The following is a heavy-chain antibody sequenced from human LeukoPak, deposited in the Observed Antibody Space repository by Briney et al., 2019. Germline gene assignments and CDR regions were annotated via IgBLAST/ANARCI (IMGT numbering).Heavy chain of an antibody. Sequence: GESLKISCKGSGYSFTSYWISWVRQMPGKGLEWMGRIEPSDSYTNYSPSFQGHVTISADKSISTAYLQWSSLKASDTAMYYCARPIQGYSYGYPDAFDIWGQGTMVTVSS. D-gene: IGHD5-18*01. V-gene: IGHV5-10-1*01. CDR2: IEPSDSYT. CDR3: ARPIQGYSYGYPDAFDI. J-gene: IGHJ3*02. CDR1: GYSFTSYW.